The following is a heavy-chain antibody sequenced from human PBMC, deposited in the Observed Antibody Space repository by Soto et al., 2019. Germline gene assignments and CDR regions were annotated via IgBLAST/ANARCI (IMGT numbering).Heavy chain of an antibody. Sequence: GGSLRLSCRASGFTFGGFAMSWFRQAPGKGLEWVGFSRGRAYRGTTEYAASVRDRFTISRDDSESIAYLQMNSLKTEDTGVYFCSREIDGAYETSPLSFDFWGQGTQVTVYS. D-gene: IGHD5-12*01. J-gene: IGHJ4*02. V-gene: IGHV3-49*03. CDR3: SREIDGAYETSPLSFDF. CDR1: GFTFGGFA. CDR2: SRGRAYRGTT.